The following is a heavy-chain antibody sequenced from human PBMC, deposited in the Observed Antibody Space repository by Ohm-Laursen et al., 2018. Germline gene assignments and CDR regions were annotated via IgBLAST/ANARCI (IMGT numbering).Heavy chain of an antibody. D-gene: IGHD3-16*01. J-gene: IGHJ4*02. CDR2: IWYDGSNQ. Sequence: SLRLSCAASGFTFSRYGMHWVRQAPGKGLEWVAVIWYDGSNQYYADSVKGRFTISRDNSKNTLYLQMNSLRVEDSAVYYCARWGPSKSIDYWGQGTLVTVSS. CDR1: GFTFSRYG. CDR3: ARWGPSKSIDY. V-gene: IGHV3-33*01.